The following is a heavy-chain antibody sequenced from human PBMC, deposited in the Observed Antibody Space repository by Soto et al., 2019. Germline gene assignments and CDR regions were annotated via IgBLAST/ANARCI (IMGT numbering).Heavy chain of an antibody. V-gene: IGHV4-39*01. D-gene: IGHD6-6*01. CDR2: LYYSGNT. CDR1: SASLSSSTYY. Sequence: SETLSLTCSVSSASLSSSTYYWSWIRQPPGRGPEWIGSLYYSGNTYYKPSLKSRVCISIDTSRNQFSLKLTSVTAADTGVYYCASSSPFHYWGPGILVTVSS. CDR3: ASSSPFHY. J-gene: IGHJ4*02.